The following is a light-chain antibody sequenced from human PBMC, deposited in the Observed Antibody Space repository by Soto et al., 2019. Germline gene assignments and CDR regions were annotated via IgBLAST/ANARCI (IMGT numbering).Light chain of an antibody. Sequence: DIQMTQSPSSVSASVVHRVTITSRASQGVSTWLAWYQQKPGKAPNLLIYTASSLQSGVPSRFSGSGSGTDFTLTINGLQPEDFATYYCQQAASFPITFGQGTRLEIK. CDR2: TAS. V-gene: IGKV1-12*01. CDR3: QQAASFPIT. J-gene: IGKJ5*01. CDR1: QGVSTW.